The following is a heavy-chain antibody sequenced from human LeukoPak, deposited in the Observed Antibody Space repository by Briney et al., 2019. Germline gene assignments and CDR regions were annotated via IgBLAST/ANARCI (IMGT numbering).Heavy chain of an antibody. V-gene: IGHV4-39*07. J-gene: IGHJ2*01. CDR1: GGSISSSSYY. Sequence: SETLSLTCTVSGGSISSSSYYWGWIRQPPGKGLEWIGSIYYSGSTYYNPSLKSRVTISVDTSRNQFSLKLSSVTAADTAVYYCARVLFYCSSTSCYDWYFDLWGRGTLVTVSS. CDR3: ARVLFYCSSTSCYDWYFDL. CDR2: IYYSGST. D-gene: IGHD2-2*01.